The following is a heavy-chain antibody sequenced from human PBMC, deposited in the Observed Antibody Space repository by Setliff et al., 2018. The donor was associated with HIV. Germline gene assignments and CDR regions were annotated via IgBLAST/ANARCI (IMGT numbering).Heavy chain of an antibody. CDR1: GGSIRSSSSY. CDR3: ARSVDTTLVPAYYFDY. J-gene: IGHJ4*02. CDR2: IYYSGST. V-gene: IGHV4-39*07. Sequence: SETLSLTCTVSGGSIRSSSSYWGWIRQPPGKGLEWIGIIYYSGSTYYKPSLKSRVTISIDTSKNQFSLKLSSVTAADTAVYYCARSVDTTLVPAYYFDYWGQGTLVTVSS. D-gene: IGHD5-18*01.